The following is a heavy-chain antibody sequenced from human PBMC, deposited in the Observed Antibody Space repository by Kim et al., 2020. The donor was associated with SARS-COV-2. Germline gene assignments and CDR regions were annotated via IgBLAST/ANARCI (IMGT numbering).Heavy chain of an antibody. CDR2: VDPYQGYT. J-gene: IGHJ4*02. V-gene: IGHV1-18*04. D-gene: IGHD1-26*01. CDR3: ARDGNQWDPRYCDY. CDR1: DKTFRNSG. Sequence: ASVKVSCTAPDKTFRNSGISWVRQAPGQGLEWMGWVDPYQGYTNYAQKFKGRLTMTTDTSTTTAYMELRSLRSEDTAVYYCARDGNQWDPRYCDYWGQGTLVTVSS.